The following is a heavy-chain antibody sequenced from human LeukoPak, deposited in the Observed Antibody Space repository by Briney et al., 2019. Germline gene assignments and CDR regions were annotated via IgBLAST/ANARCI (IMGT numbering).Heavy chain of an antibody. CDR1: GFTFSSYG. CDR2: IWYDGSNK. V-gene: IGHV3-33*01. D-gene: IGHD6-13*01. Sequence: GGSLRLSCAASGFTFSSYGMHWVRQAPGKGLEWVAVIWYDGSNKYYADSVKGRFTIPRDNSKNTLYLQMNSLRAEDTAVYYCAMGEYSSSAEYFQHWGQGTLVTVSS. J-gene: IGHJ1*01. CDR3: AMGEYSSSAEYFQH.